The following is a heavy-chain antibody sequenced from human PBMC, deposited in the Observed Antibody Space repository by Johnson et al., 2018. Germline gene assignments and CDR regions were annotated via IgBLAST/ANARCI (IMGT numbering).Heavy chain of an antibody. Sequence: QVRLVQSGGGVVQPRRSLRLSCAASGFSFRSYDMHWVRQAPCKGLEWVTVIPFDVSKTYYADSVKGRFTISRDNSRNTLYLQMNSLRAEDTAVYYCAKEGQWPGYYMDVWGKGTTVTVS. J-gene: IGHJ6*03. CDR2: IPFDVSKT. CDR3: AKEGQWPGYYMDV. CDR1: GFSFRSYD. D-gene: IGHD6-19*01. V-gene: IGHV3-30*18.